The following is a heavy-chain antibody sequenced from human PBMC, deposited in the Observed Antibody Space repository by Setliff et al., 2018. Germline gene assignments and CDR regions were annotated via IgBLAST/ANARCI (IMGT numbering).Heavy chain of an antibody. Sequence: PGGSLRLSCAASGFSFGNHWIHWVRQAPGKGLVWVSRISPDGTITAFADSVRGRFTVSRDNAHNTLYLQMNSLRADDTAVYFCTRDFDWNDGYWGQGTLVTVSS. CDR1: GFSFGNHW. D-gene: IGHD1-1*01. V-gene: IGHV3-74*01. CDR3: TRDFDWNDGY. J-gene: IGHJ4*02. CDR2: ISPDGTIT.